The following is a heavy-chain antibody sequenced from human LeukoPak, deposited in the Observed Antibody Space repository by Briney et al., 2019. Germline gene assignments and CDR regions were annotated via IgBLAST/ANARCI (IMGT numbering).Heavy chain of an antibody. CDR3: ARGPQPDYFDY. V-gene: IGHV1-2*02. J-gene: IGHJ4*02. CDR2: INPNSGGT. D-gene: IGHD1-14*01. CDR1: GYTFTGYY. Sequence: AASVKVSCKASGYTFTGYYMHWVRQAPGQGLEWMGWINPNSGGTNYAQKFQGRVTMTRDTSTGTAYMELSRLRSNDTAVYYCARGPQPDYFDYWGQGTLVTVSS.